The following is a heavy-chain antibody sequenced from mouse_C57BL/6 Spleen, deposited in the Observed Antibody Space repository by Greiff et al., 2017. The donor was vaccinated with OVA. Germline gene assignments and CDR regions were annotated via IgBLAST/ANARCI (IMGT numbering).Heavy chain of an antibody. J-gene: IGHJ3*01. CDR3: ASRLWDGFAY. CDR1: GYTFTSYW. CDR2: IDPSDSYT. Sequence: QVQLQQPGAELVMPGASVKLSCKASGYTFTSYWMHWVKQRPGQGLEWIGEIDPSDSYTNYNQKFKGKSTLTVDKSSSTAYMQLSSLTSEDSAVYYCASRLWDGFAYWGQGTLVTVSA. D-gene: IGHD4-1*01. V-gene: IGHV1-69*01.